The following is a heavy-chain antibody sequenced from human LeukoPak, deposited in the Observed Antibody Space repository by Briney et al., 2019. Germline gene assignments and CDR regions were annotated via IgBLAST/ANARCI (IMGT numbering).Heavy chain of an antibody. V-gene: IGHV1-2*02. D-gene: IGHD6-19*01. J-gene: IGHJ4*02. CDR1: GNTFTAHH. Sequence: ASVKVSCKASGNTFTAHHIHWMRQASGQGLEWMGWIRPLTGGTRYAQKFQDRIIMTSDTSISTAYMDLSNLRDDDTAIYYCARDLGLDSGWHFDIWGQGTLVTVSS. CDR3: ARDLGLDSGWHFDI. CDR2: IRPLTGGT.